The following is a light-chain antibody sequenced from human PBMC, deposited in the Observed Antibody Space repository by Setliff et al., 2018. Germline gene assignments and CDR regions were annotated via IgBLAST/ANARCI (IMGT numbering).Light chain of an antibody. J-gene: IGLJ1*01. CDR3: FSYASSSIPYV. CDR2: DVI. CDR1: SSDVGGYDY. Sequence: QSALTQPASVSGSPGQSITISCTGSSSDVGGYDYVSWYQHHPGRAPKFMIYDVIKRPSGVSNRFSGSKSGNTASLTISGLQAEDEADYYCFSYASSSIPYVFGSGTKVTVL. V-gene: IGLV2-14*03.